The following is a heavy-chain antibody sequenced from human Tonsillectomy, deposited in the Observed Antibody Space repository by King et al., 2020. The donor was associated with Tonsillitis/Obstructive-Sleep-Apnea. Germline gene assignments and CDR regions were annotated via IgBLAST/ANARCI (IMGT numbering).Heavy chain of an antibody. Sequence: VTLKESGPVLVKPTETLTLTCTVSGFSLSNSRMSVSWIRHPPGKALEWLAHIFSNDEKNYRISLKSRLTISKDPSKSQVVLTMTNMDPVDTATYYCARISCSSTSCYDFDYWGQGTLVTVSS. J-gene: IGHJ4*02. CDR2: IFSNDEK. CDR1: GFSLSNSRMS. V-gene: IGHV2-26*01. D-gene: IGHD2-2*01. CDR3: ARISCSSTSCYDFDY.